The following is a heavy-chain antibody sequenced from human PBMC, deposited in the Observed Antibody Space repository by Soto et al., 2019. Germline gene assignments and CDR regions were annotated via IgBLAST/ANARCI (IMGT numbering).Heavy chain of an antibody. D-gene: IGHD2-15*01. CDR2: VSGGGGST. Sequence: EVQLLESGGALVQPGGSLRLSCVASGFTFRTYSMSWVRQVPGKGLEWVSVVSGGGGSTYYAGSVRGRFTISRDNSKNTPYLQMNNLRDEDTAVYYCAKDRHCGGGTCQRSYFDHWGQGTPVTVSS. CDR1: GFTFRTYS. CDR3: AKDRHCGGGTCQRSYFDH. J-gene: IGHJ4*02. V-gene: IGHV3-23*01.